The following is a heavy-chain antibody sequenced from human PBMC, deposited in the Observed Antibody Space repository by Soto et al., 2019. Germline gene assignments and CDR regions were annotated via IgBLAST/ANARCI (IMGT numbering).Heavy chain of an antibody. CDR2: ISGSGGST. CDR3: STDSYINMIAVRLDY. V-gene: IGHV3-23*01. J-gene: IGHJ4*01. D-gene: IGHD3-22*01. Sequence: GGSLRLSCAASGFTFSSYAMSWVRQAPGKGLEWVSAISGSGGSTYYADSVKGRFTISRDNSKNTLYLQMNSLRAEDTAVYYCSTDSYINMIAVRLDYWGHGTRVTVSS. CDR1: GFTFSSYA.